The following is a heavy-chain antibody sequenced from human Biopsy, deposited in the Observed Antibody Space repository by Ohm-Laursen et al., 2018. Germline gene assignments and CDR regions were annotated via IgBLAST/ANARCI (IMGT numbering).Heavy chain of an antibody. V-gene: IGHV1-46*01. J-gene: IGHJ4*02. CDR1: GYSFTSYY. CDR2: INPSGSTT. D-gene: IGHD6-19*01. Sequence: VASVKVSCKPSGYSFTSYYMHWVRQAPGQGLEWMGMINPSGSTTSYPQIFQGRVTMTRDTSKSTVYMELSSLRSADTAVYFCARNTGWYGDLYYFDYWGQGTPVTVSS. CDR3: ARNTGWYGDLYYFDY.